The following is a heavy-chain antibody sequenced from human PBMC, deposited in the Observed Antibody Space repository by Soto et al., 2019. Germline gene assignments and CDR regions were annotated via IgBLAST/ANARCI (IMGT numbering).Heavy chain of an antibody. CDR3: ARDSRRDGYTLLYGMDV. J-gene: IGHJ6*02. CDR2: THYSGST. D-gene: IGHD5-12*01. CDR1: GGSVSSGSYY. V-gene: IGHV4-61*01. Sequence: SETLSLTCTVSGGSVSSGSYYWNWIRQPPGKGLEWIGYTHYSGSTNYNPSLKSRVTISVDTSKNQFSLKLSSVTAADTGVYYCARDSRRDGYTLLYGMDVWGQGTTVTVSS.